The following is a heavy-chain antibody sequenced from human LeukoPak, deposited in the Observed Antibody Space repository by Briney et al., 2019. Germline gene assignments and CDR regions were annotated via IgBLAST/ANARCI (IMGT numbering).Heavy chain of an antibody. J-gene: IGHJ4*02. D-gene: IGHD2-2*01. CDR2: ISRTSAYI. Sequence: GGALRLSCAASGFTFSSYAMKWVRQAPGEGLEWVSAISRTSAYIYYSDSVKGQFTISSDNAKNSVYLQIDSLRAEDTAVYYCAKDERRYCSDSSCYPGDYWGQGTLVTVSS. CDR1: GFTFSSYA. CDR3: AKDERRYCSDSSCYPGDY. V-gene: IGHV3-21*01.